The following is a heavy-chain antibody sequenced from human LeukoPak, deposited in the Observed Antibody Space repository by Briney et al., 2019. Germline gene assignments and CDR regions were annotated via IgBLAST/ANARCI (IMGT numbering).Heavy chain of an antibody. V-gene: IGHV4-4*02. CDR3: ASLMGSGSWYSWFDP. Sequence: PSETLSLTCAVSGASISSGDWWSWVRQPPGKGLEWIGEIHHSGTSIYNPSLTSRVTISADKSRNQFSLKVTSVTAADTAVYYCASLMGSGSWYSWFDPWGQGTLVTVSS. J-gene: IGHJ5*02. CDR1: GASISSGDW. D-gene: IGHD6-13*01. CDR2: IHHSGTS.